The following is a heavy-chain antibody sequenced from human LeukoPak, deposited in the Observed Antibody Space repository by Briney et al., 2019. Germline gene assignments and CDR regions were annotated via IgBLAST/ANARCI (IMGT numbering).Heavy chain of an antibody. CDR2: ISGSGGST. CDR3: ARGGSYGYGFLFGY. Sequence: GGSLRLSCAASRFTFSSYAMSWVRQAPGKGLEWVSAISGSGGSTYYADSVKGRFTISRDNSKNTLYLQMNSLRAEDTAVYYCARGGSYGYGFLFGYWGQGTLVTVSS. J-gene: IGHJ4*02. V-gene: IGHV3-23*01. D-gene: IGHD5-18*01. CDR1: RFTFSSYA.